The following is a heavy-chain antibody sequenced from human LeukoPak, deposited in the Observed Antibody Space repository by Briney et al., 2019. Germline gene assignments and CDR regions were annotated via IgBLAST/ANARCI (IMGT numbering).Heavy chain of an antibody. V-gene: IGHV5-51*01. D-gene: IGHD2-15*01. CDR1: GYSFTSYW. CDR2: IYPGDSDT. Sequence: GESLKISCKGSGYSFTSYWIGWVRQMPGKGLEWMGIIYPGDSDTRYSPSFQGQVTISADKSISTAYLQWSSLKASDTAMYYCARILTSDYYGMDVWGQGTTVTVSS. J-gene: IGHJ6*02. CDR3: ARILTSDYYGMDV.